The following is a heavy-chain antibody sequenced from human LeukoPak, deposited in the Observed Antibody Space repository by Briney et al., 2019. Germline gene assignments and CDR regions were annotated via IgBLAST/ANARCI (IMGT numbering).Heavy chain of an antibody. CDR3: ATRTYYYDSSGYYDAFDI. CDR1: GYTLTELS. CDR2: FDPEDGET. V-gene: IGHV1-24*01. J-gene: IGHJ3*02. D-gene: IGHD3-22*01. Sequence: ASVKVSCKVSGYTLTELSMHWVRQAPGKRLEWMGGFDPEDGETIYAQKFQGRVTMTEDTSTDTAYMELSSLRSEDTAVYYCATRTYYYDSSGYYDAFDIWGQGTMVTVSS.